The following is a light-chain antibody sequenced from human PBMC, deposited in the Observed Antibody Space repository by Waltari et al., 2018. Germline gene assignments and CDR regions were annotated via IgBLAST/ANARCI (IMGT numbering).Light chain of an antibody. CDR1: GSNIGAGYD. CDR2: GVN. J-gene: IGLJ2*01. CDR3: QSYDTTLSVV. Sequence: QSVLTQPPSVSGAPGQRVPIPCSGSGSNIGAGYDVHWYRQLPGKAPTLLIYGVNTRPPGVSDRFSGSQFDTSASLAIAGLQADDEADYYCQSYDTTLSVVFGGGTKLTVL. V-gene: IGLV1-40*01.